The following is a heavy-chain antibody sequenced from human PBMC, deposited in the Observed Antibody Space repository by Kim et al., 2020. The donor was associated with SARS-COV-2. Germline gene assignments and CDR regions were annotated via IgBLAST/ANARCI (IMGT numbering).Heavy chain of an antibody. V-gene: IGHV3-30*18. Sequence: GGSLRISCAASGFTFSSYGMHWVRQAPGKGLEWVAVISYDGSNKYYADSVKGRFTISRDNSKNTLYLQMNSLRAEDTAVYYCAKDRFYYDSSGYYWYYSYYGMDVWGQGTTVTVSS. CDR1: GFTFSSYG. CDR3: AKDRFYYDSSGYYWYYSYYGMDV. D-gene: IGHD3-22*01. J-gene: IGHJ6*02. CDR2: ISYDGSNK.